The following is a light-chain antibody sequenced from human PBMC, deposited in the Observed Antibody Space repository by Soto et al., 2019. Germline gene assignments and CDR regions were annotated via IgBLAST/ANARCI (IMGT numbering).Light chain of an antibody. CDR1: ISDIGVYNY. V-gene: IGLV2-14*01. J-gene: IGLJ1*01. CDR3: SSYTTSNTYV. Sequence: QSLLTEPASLSGSPGQSITVSCTGTISDIGVYNYVSWYQQHPGKAPKLMIYEVRNRPSGVSTRFSGSKSGNTASLTISGLQAEDEADYYCSSYTTSNTYVFGTGTKVNVL. CDR2: EVR.